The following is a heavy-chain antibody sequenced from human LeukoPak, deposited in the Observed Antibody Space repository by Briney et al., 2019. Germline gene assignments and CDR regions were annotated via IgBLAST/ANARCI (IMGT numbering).Heavy chain of an antibody. CDR2: IYYSGST. Sequence: SETLSLTCTVSGGSISTYFWSWIRQPPGKGLEWIGYIYYSGSTNYSPSLESRVTISVDTSKKQFSLKLSSVTAADTAVYYCARIQNAYFDYWGQGTLVTVSS. J-gene: IGHJ4*02. CDR3: ARIQNAYFDY. D-gene: IGHD1-1*01. CDR1: GGSISTYF. V-gene: IGHV4-59*01.